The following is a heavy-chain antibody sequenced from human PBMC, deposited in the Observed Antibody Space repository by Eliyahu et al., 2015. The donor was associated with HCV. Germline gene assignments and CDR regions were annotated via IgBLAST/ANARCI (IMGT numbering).Heavy chain of an antibody. Sequence: QVQLVQSGAEVKKPGSSVKVXCKASGGXFXSYXISWVRQAPGQGLEWMGGIIPIFGTANYAQKFQGRVTITADESTSTAYMELSSLRSEDTAVYYCARSGEQGYCSGGSCHYYFDYWGQGTLVTVSS. V-gene: IGHV1-69*01. D-gene: IGHD2-15*01. CDR3: ARSGEQGYCSGGSCHYYFDY. CDR2: IIPIFGTA. CDR1: GGXFXSYX. J-gene: IGHJ4*02.